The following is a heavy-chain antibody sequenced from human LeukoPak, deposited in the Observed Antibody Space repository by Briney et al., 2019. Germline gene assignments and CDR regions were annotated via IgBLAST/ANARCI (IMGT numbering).Heavy chain of an antibody. D-gene: IGHD2-2*01. CDR3: ARVYSSTSGKNAFDI. CDR1: GFTVSSNY. Sequence: PGGSLRLSCAASGFTVSSNYMSWVRQAPGKGLEWVANIKQDGSEKNYVDSVKGRFTISRDNAKNSLYLQMNSLRAEDTAVYYCARVYSSTSGKNAFDIWGQGTMVIVSS. J-gene: IGHJ3*02. CDR2: IKQDGSEK. V-gene: IGHV3-7*03.